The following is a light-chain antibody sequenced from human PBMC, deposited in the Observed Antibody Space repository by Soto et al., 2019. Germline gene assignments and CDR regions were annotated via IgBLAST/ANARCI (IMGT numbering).Light chain of an antibody. V-gene: IGKV1-5*03. Sequence: DIQMTQSPSSLSASVGDRVTMTCRASQGISNYLSWYQQKPGKVPKLLIYKASTLKSGVPSRFSGSGSGTEFTLTISSLQPDDFATYYCQHYNSYSEAFGQGTKVDIK. J-gene: IGKJ1*01. CDR1: QGISNY. CDR3: QHYNSYSEA. CDR2: KAS.